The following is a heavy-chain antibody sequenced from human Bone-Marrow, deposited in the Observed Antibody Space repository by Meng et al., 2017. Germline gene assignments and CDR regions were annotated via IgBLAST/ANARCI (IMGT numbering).Heavy chain of an antibody. J-gene: IGHJ4*02. D-gene: IGHD3-22*01. Sequence: QVLLGESGGGVVQAGRSLRLSCAASGFTFNNYGMHWVRQAPGKGLEWVAVVWYDGSNKYYADSVKGRFTISRDNSKNTLYLQMNSLRAEDTAIYYCARDYYDSPGPFDYWGQGTLVTVSS. CDR2: VWYDGSNK. V-gene: IGHV3-33*01. CDR3: ARDYYDSPGPFDY. CDR1: GFTFNNYG.